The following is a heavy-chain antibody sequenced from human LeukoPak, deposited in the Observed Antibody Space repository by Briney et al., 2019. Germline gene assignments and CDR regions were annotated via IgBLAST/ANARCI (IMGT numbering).Heavy chain of an antibody. CDR2: IRYDGSNK. V-gene: IGHV3-30*02. CDR1: GFTFSSYG. Sequence: GGSLRLSCAASGFTFSSYGMHWVRQAPGKGLEWVAFIRYDGSNKYYADSVKGRFTISRDNAKNSLYLQMNSLRAEDTAVYYCARGLQDYYDSRVRVTVYGHIDYWGQGTLVTVSS. J-gene: IGHJ4*02. CDR3: ARGLQDYYDSRVRVTVYGHIDY. D-gene: IGHD3-22*01.